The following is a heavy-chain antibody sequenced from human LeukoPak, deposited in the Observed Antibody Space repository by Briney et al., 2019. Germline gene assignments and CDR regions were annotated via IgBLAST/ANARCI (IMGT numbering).Heavy chain of an antibody. J-gene: IGHJ4*02. Sequence: SVTLSLICTVRGGSISSYYWSWTRQHAGKGLEWIGHIYTSGSTNYHASLKSRVSMSVDTSKNQFSLELSSVTAADTAVFYCARVNSGSYREFDYWGQGTLVTVSS. CDR1: GGSISSYY. CDR3: ARVNSGSYREFDY. D-gene: IGHD1-26*01. CDR2: IYTSGST. V-gene: IGHV4-4*07.